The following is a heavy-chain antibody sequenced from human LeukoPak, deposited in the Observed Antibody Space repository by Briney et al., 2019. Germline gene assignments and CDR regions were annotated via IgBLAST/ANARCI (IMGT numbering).Heavy chain of an antibody. D-gene: IGHD6-19*01. CDR3: AHTGAGWSSGWYEGYYGMDV. CDR1: GFSLSTSGVG. J-gene: IGHJ6*02. V-gene: IGHV2-5*01. Sequence: SGPTLVKPTQTLTLTCTFSGFSLSTSGVGVGWIRQPPGKALEWLALIYWNDGKRYSPSLKSRLTITKDTSKNQVVLTMTNMDPVDTATYYCAHTGAGWSSGWYEGYYGMDVWGQGTTVTVSS. CDR2: IYWNDGK.